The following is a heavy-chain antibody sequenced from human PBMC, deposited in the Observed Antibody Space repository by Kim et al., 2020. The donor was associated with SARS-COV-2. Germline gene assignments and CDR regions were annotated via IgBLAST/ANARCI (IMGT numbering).Heavy chain of an antibody. CDR3: ARWGTSHYDILTGYYFSGDNYFDY. J-gene: IGHJ4*02. Sequence: GESLKISCKGSGYSFTSYWIGWVRQMPGKGLEWMGIIYPGDSDTRYSPSFQGQVTISADKSISTAYLQWSSLKASDTAMYYCARWGTSHYDILTGYYFSGDNYFDYWGQGTLVTVSS. V-gene: IGHV5-51*01. D-gene: IGHD3-9*01. CDR1: GYSFTSYW. CDR2: IYPGDSDT.